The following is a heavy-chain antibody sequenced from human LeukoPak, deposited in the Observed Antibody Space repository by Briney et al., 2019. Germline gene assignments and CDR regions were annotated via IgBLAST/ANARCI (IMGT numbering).Heavy chain of an antibody. CDR1: GFSFSNYW. CDR2: ISTDGSSS. CDR3: VRARKPNFLGN. V-gene: IGHV3-74*01. Sequence: GGSLRLSCAASGFSFSNYWMHWVRQAPGKGLVWVSRISTDGSSSSYADSVKGRFTIARDNAKNTLSLQMNSLRAEDRAVYYCVRARKPNFLGNWGQGTLVTVSS. D-gene: IGHD2/OR15-2a*01. J-gene: IGHJ4*02.